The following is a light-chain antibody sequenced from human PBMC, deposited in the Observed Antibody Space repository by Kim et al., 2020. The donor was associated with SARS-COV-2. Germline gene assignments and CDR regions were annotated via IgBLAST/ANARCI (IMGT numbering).Light chain of an antibody. Sequence: LTPGERATLSCRASQTVSRNYFAWYQQRPGQAPRLLIYGISRRATDIPDRFSGSGSGTDFTLTISRLEPEDSAVYYCQQYGSSRGTFGQGTKLEI. CDR1: QTVSRNY. J-gene: IGKJ2*01. V-gene: IGKV3-20*01. CDR2: GIS. CDR3: QQYGSSRGT.